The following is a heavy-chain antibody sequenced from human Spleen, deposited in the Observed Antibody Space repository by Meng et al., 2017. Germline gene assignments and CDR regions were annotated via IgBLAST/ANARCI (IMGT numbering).Heavy chain of an antibody. CDR2: INPYNGGT. V-gene: IGHV1-2*06. J-gene: IGHJ4*02. CDR1: GYTFTGNY. Sequence: QVPLVQAGAEVTKPGASVKVSCKASGYTFTGNYIHWVRQAPGQGLEWMGRINPYNGGTNYAQKFQGRVTMTRDTSISTAYMDLSGLTSDDTAVYYCARYYYGSGSYPKWGQGTLVTVFS. CDR3: ARYYYGSGSYPK. D-gene: IGHD3-10*01.